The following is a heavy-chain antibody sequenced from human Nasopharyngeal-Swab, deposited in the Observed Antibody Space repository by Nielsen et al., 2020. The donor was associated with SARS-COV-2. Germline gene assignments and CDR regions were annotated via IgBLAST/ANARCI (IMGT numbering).Heavy chain of an antibody. CDR3: ARGIRFLVNWYYYYYMDV. V-gene: IGHV3-21*01. CDR1: GFTFSSYS. Sequence: GESLKISCAASGFTFSSYSMNWVRQAPGKGLEWVSSISSSSSYIYYADSVKGRFTISRDNAKNSLYLQMNSLRAEDTAVYYCARGIRFLVNWYYYYYMDVWGKGTTVTVSS. J-gene: IGHJ6*03. CDR2: ISSSSSYI. D-gene: IGHD3-3*01.